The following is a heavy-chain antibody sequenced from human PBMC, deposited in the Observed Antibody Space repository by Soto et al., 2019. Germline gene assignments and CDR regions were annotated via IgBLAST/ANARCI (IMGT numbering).Heavy chain of an antibody. CDR1: GGSISGGVHS. V-gene: IGHV4-30-4*01. CDR3: ARLSSTRFGVRQSPFDP. Sequence: PSETLSLTCTVSGGSISGGVHSWSWIRQPPGKGLEWIGHIFDSGSTYYNPSLKSRLTISVDTSKNQFSLRLRSVTAADTALYYCARLSSTRFGVRQSPFDPWGQGTLVTVSS. D-gene: IGHD3-10*01. CDR2: IFDSGST. J-gene: IGHJ5*02.